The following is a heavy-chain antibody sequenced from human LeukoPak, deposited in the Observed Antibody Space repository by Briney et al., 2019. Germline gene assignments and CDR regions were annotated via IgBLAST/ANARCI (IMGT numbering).Heavy chain of an antibody. CDR1: GGSFSGYY. V-gene: IGHV4-34*01. J-gene: IGHJ4*02. D-gene: IGHD1-26*01. CDR3: ARAPGRGRAFFDY. Sequence: PSETLSLTCAVYGGSFSGYYWSWIRQPPGKGLEWIGEINHSGSTNYNPSLKSRVTISVDTSKNQFSLKLNSVTAADTAVYYCARAPGRGRAFFDYWGQGTLVTVSS. CDR2: INHSGST.